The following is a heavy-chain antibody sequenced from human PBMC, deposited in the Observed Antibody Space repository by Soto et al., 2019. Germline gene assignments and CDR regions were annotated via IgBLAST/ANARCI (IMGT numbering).Heavy chain of an antibody. CDR1: RFSLSNGVMG. CDR2: IFSNGEK. CDR3: ARDCGDGNDF. D-gene: IGHD2-21*01. J-gene: IGHJ4*02. V-gene: IGHV2-26*01. Sequence: QVTLKESGPVLVRPTETLTLTCTVSRFSLSNGVMGVTWIRQAPGKALEWLALIFSNGEKFYSTSLQSRLSISKDTSRSHVVLTMTDMDPVDTATYYCARDCGDGNDFWGQGIPVTVSS.